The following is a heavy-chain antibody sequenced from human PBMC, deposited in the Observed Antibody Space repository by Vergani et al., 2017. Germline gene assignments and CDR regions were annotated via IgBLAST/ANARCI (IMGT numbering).Heavy chain of an antibody. J-gene: IGHJ3*01. D-gene: IGHD1-26*01. V-gene: IGHV4-34*01. CDR2: IRHDGIT. CDR1: GGSFNDYW. Sequence: QAQLQQWGAGLLKPSETLSLTCAIYGGSFNDYWWTWIRQPPGKGLEWIGEIRHDGITHYSPSLKSRVTISIDTSTHQFSLNLRSVTAADTAVYYCARRAERWETLLRDDFDVWGQGTFVTVSP. CDR3: ARRAERWETLLRDDFDV.